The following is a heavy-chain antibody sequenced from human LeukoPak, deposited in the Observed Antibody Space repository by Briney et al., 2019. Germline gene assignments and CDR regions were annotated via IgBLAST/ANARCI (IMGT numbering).Heavy chain of an antibody. CDR1: GYTFSGYY. J-gene: IGHJ4*02. CDR3: ARPDTAMVTAAFDY. CDR2: INPSGGST. Sequence: ASVKVSCKASGYTFSGYYLHWVRQAPGQGLEWMGIINPSGGSTSYAQKFQGRVTMTRDMSTSTVYMELSSLRSEDTAVYYCARPDTAMVTAAFDYWGQGTLVTVSS. D-gene: IGHD5-18*01. V-gene: IGHV1-46*01.